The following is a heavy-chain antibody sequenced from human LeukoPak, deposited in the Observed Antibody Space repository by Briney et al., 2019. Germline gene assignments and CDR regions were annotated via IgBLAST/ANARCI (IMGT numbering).Heavy chain of an antibody. CDR1: GFTFSSYG. J-gene: IGHJ6*03. CDR3: AKDPLFGGELEPYYMDV. CDR2: IRYDGSNK. V-gene: IGHV3-30*02. D-gene: IGHD1-26*01. Sequence: PGGSLRLSCAASGFTFSSYGMHWVRQAPGKGLEWVAFIRYDGSNKYYADSVKGRFTISRDNSKNTLYLQMNSLRAEDTAVYYCAKDPLFGGELEPYYMDVWGKGTTVTISS.